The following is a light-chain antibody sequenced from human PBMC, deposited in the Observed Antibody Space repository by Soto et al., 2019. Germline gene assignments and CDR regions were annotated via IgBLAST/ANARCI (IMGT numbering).Light chain of an antibody. J-gene: IGKJ2*01. CDR3: QQYNSYSPYT. CDR2: NAS. V-gene: IGKV1-5*03. CDR1: QSISSW. Sequence: DIQMTQSPSTLSASVCDRVTITCRASQSISSWLAWYQQKPGKAPKLLIYNASTLESGVPSRFSGSGSGTEFTLTISSLQPDDFATYYCQQYNSYSPYTFGQGTKLEIK.